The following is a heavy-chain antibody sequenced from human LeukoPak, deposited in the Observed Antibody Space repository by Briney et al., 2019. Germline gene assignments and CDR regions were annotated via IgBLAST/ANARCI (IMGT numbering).Heavy chain of an antibody. Sequence: PSETLPLTCTVSGGSISSSSYYWAWIRQPPGKGLEWIGSIYYSGNTYYSPSLKSRVTISVDTSKNQFSLKRRSVIAADTAVYYCARQPSLSYCSAGSCWFDLWGQGTLVTVSS. J-gene: IGHJ5*02. CDR3: ARQPSLSYCSAGSCWFDL. CDR2: IYYSGNT. CDR1: GGSISSSSYY. D-gene: IGHD2-15*01. V-gene: IGHV4-39*01.